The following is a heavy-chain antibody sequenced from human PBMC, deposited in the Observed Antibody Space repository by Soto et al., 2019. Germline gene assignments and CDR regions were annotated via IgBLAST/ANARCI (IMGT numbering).Heavy chain of an antibody. J-gene: IGHJ6*03. CDR3: VIGYYYYMDV. CDR2: IYSGGTT. V-gene: IGHV3-66*01. Sequence: EVQLVESGGGLVQPGGSLRLSCAASGFTVSSNFMSWVRHAPGKGLEWVSLIYSGGTTFYADSVRGRFTISRDNSKNTLFRQMESLSDEDNGVNYCVIGYYYYMDVWGIGTTVTASS. CDR1: GFTVSSNF. D-gene: IGHD3-16*02.